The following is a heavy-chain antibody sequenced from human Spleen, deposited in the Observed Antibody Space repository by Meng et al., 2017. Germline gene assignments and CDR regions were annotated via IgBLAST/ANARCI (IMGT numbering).Heavy chain of an antibody. CDR3: ARGRSAANYFDY. J-gene: IGHJ4*02. Sequence: GESLKISCAASGFTFSDYWMNWVRQAPGEGLLWVSQINTDGSTIRYADSVKGRFTISRDNVKNTLYLQMNSLRAEDTAVYYCARGRSAANYFDYWGQGTLVTVSS. D-gene: IGHD2-15*01. V-gene: IGHV3-74*01. CDR1: GFTFSDYW. CDR2: INTDGSTI.